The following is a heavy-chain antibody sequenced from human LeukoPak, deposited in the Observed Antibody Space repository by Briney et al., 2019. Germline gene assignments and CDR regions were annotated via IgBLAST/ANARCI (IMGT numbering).Heavy chain of an antibody. CDR2: INHSGST. CDR3: ARRAWGLVATRAFDI. CDR1: GGSFSGYY. Sequence: SETLSLTCAVYGGSFSGYYWSWIRQPPGKGLEWIGEINHSGSTNYNPSLKSRVTISVDTSKNQFSLKLSSVTAADTAVYYCARRAWGLVATRAFDIWGQGTMVTVSS. J-gene: IGHJ3*02. V-gene: IGHV4-34*01. D-gene: IGHD2-15*01.